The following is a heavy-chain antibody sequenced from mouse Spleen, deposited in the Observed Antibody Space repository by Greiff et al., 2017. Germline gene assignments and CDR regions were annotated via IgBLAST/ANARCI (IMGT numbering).Heavy chain of an antibody. J-gene: IGHJ1*01. CDR3: ARQNYGSRYWYFDV. Sequence: DVQLVESGGGLVKPGGSLKLSCAASGFTFSSYAMSWVRQTPEKRLEWVATISSGGSYTYYPDSVKGRFTISRDNAKNTLYLQMSSLRSEDTAMYYCARQNYGSRYWYFDVWGAGTTVTVSS. CDR1: GFTFSSYA. CDR2: ISSGGSYT. D-gene: IGHD1-1*01. V-gene: IGHV5-9-3*01.